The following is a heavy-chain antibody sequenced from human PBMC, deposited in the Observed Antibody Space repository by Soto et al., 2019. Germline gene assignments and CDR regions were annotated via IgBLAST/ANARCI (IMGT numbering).Heavy chain of an antibody. V-gene: IGHV1-69*13. CDR3: ARGAYYDFWSGYYTSFDY. J-gene: IGHJ4*02. CDR1: GGTFSSYA. D-gene: IGHD3-3*01. CDR2: IIPIFGTA. Sequence: GASVKVSCKASGGTFSSYAISWVRQAPGQGLEWMGGIIPIFGTANYAQKFQGRVTITADESTSTAYMELSSLRSEDTAVYYCARGAYYDFWSGYYTSFDYWGQGTLVTVSS.